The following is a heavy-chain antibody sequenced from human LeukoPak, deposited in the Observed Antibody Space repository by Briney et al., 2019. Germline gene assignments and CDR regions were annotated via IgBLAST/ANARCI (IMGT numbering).Heavy chain of an antibody. D-gene: IGHD1-26*01. V-gene: IGHV3-30*18. CDR1: GFTFSSYG. CDR3: AKDLSGSSHFDP. CDR2: ISYDGSNK. J-gene: IGHJ5*02. Sequence: WGSLRLSCAASGFTFSSYGMHWVRQAPGKGLEWVAVISYDGSNKYYADSVKGRFTISRDNSKNTLYLQMNSLRAEDTAVYYCAKDLSGSSHFDPWGQGTLVTVSS.